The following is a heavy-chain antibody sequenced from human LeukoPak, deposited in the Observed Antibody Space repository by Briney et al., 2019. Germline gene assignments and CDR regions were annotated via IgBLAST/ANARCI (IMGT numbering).Heavy chain of an antibody. CDR2: TYYRSKWYN. D-gene: IGHD2-2*01. CDR3: ASVLIVVVPAAIAVEFSYYYYMDV. CDR1: GDSVSSNSAA. Sequence: SQTLSLTCAISGDSVSSNSAAWNWIRQSPSRGLEWLGRTYYRSKWYNDYAVSVKSRITINPDTSKNQFSLQLNSVTPEDTAVYYCASVLIVVVPAAIAVEFSYYYYMDVWGKGTTVTVSS. V-gene: IGHV6-1*01. J-gene: IGHJ6*03.